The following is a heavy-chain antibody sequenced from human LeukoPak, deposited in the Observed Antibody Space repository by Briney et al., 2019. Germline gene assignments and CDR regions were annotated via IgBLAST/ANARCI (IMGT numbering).Heavy chain of an antibody. CDR3: ARVRYSSGWYFDY. CDR1: GFTVRSNY. CDR2: IYSGGST. D-gene: IGHD6-19*01. Sequence: PGGSLRLSCAASGFTVRSNYMSWVRQAPGKGLEWGSVIYSGGSTYYADSVKGRFTISRDNSKNTLYLQMNSLRAEDTAVYYCARVRYSSGWYFDYWGQGTLVTVSS. J-gene: IGHJ4*02. V-gene: IGHV3-53*01.